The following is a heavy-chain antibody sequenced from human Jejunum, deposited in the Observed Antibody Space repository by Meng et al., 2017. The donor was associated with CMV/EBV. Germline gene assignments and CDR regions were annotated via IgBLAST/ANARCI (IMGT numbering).Heavy chain of an antibody. CDR2: ISDYNGNT. CDR3: ARVEVGITSGDY. CDR1: GYTFTNYC. D-gene: IGHD1-26*01. Sequence: LLLQAGGEVENAGGSVKVSVKAVGYTFTNYCITWVRQAPGQGLEWMGWISDYNGNTNYAQTLQGRVTMTTDTSTSTAYRELGSLRSDDTAVYYCARVEVGITSGDYWGQGTLVTVSS. J-gene: IGHJ4*02. V-gene: IGHV1-18*01.